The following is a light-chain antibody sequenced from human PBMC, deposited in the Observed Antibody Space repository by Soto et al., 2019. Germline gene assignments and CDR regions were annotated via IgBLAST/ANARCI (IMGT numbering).Light chain of an antibody. Sequence: QSALTQPASVSGSPGQSITISCTGTSSDVGGYNYVSWYQQHPGKAPKLMIYEVSNQPSGVSNRFSGSKSGNTASLTISGLQAEDEADYYCSSYTSSSIDYVFGTGTKLTLL. CDR3: SSYTSSSIDYV. J-gene: IGLJ1*01. CDR2: EVS. CDR1: SSDVGGYNY. V-gene: IGLV2-14*01.